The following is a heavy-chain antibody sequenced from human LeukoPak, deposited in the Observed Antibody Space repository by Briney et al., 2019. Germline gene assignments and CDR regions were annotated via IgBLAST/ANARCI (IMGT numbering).Heavy chain of an antibody. CDR2: ISGSGGST. V-gene: IGHV3-23*01. Sequence: AGGSLRLSCAASGFTFSSYAMSWVRQAPGKGLEWASAISGSGGSTYYADSVKGRFTISRDNSKNTLYLQMNSLRAEDTAVYYCAREYVDTAMVPTFDYWGQGTLVTVSS. CDR1: GFTFSSYA. J-gene: IGHJ4*02. D-gene: IGHD5-18*01. CDR3: AREYVDTAMVPTFDY.